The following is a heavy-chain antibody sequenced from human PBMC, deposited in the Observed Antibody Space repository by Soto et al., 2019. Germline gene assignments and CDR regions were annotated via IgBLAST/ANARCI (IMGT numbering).Heavy chain of an antibody. CDR3: AKGAVAGAPTSYYYYGMDV. J-gene: IGHJ6*02. CDR2: IIPIFRTE. V-gene: IGHV1-69*12. CDR1: GGSFRTYA. Sequence: QVQLLQSGAEVKKPGSSMRVSCEASGGSFRTYAISWVRQAPGQGLQWMGEIIPIFRTENYAQKFQGRVTISADESTTTVYMDLRSLRSKDTAVYYCAKGAVAGAPTSYYYYGMDVWGQGTTVTVSS. D-gene: IGHD6-19*01.